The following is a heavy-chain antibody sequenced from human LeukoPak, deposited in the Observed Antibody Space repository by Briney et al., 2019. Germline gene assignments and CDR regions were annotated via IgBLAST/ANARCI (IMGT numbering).Heavy chain of an antibody. CDR3: AREVTYTSGWYDH. J-gene: IGHJ5*02. Sequence: GGSLRLSCAASGFIFSSYAMSWVRQAPGKGLEWVSTFSGSDGNTYYADSVKGRFTISRDNSKNTLYLQMNSLRAEDTAVYYCAREVTYTSGWYDHWGQGTLVTVSS. CDR2: FSGSDGNT. V-gene: IGHV3-23*01. CDR1: GFIFSSYA. D-gene: IGHD6-19*01.